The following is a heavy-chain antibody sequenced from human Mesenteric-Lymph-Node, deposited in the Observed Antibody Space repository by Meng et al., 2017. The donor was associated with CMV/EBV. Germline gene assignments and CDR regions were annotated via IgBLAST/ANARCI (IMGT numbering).Heavy chain of an antibody. CDR2: INSDVSGT. Sequence: GGSLRLSCAASEFTFSSYWMHWVRQAPGKGLMWVSRINSDVSGTTYADSVKGRFTISRDNAKNTMYLQMNRLRAEDTAVYYCARGNAHAFDYWGQGTLVTVSS. J-gene: IGHJ4*02. CDR3: ARGNAHAFDY. V-gene: IGHV3-74*01. CDR1: EFTFSSYW. D-gene: IGHD1-1*01.